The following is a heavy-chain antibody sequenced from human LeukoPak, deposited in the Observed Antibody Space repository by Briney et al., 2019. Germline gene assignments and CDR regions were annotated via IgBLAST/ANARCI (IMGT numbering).Heavy chain of an antibody. D-gene: IGHD3-10*02. CDR3: AELGITMIGGV. V-gene: IGHV3-48*04. Sequence: GGSLRLSCAASGFTFSTSGMNWVRQAQGKGLEWVSYISSSGSTIYYADSVKGRFTISRDNAKNSLYLQMNSLRAEDTAVYYCAELGITMIGGVWGKGTTVTISS. J-gene: IGHJ6*04. CDR2: ISSSGSTI. CDR1: GFTFSTSG.